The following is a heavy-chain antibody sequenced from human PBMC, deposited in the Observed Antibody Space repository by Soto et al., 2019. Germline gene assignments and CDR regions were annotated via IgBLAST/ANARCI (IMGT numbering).Heavy chain of an antibody. CDR2: IKQDGSEK. CDR3: ARLSLQLAYYFDY. Sequence: GGSLRLSCAASGFTFSSYWMSWVRQAPGKGLEWVANIKQDGSEKYYVDSVKGRFTISRDNAKNSPYLQMNSLRAEDTAVYYCARLSLQLAYYFDYWGQGTLVTVSS. D-gene: IGHD6-6*01. CDR1: GFTFSSYW. J-gene: IGHJ4*02. V-gene: IGHV3-7*05.